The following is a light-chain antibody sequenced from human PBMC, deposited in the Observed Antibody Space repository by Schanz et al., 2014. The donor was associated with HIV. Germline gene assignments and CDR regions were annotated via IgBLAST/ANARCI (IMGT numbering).Light chain of an antibody. J-gene: IGLJ3*02. CDR1: SSDVGGYYY. Sequence: QSALTQPASVSGSPGQSITISCTGTSSDVGGYYYVSWYQQHPGKAPKLMIYEVTKRPSGVPDRFSGSKSGNTASLTVSGLQAEDEADYYCSSYAGSNNFWVFGGGTKLTVL. CDR3: SSYAGSNNFWV. V-gene: IGLV2-8*01. CDR2: EVT.